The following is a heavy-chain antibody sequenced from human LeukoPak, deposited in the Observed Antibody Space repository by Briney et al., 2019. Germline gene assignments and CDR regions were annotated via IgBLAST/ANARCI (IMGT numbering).Heavy chain of an antibody. D-gene: IGHD3-3*01. V-gene: IGHV3-74*01. CDR2: INSDVSST. J-gene: IGHJ5*02. CDR1: GFTFSSYW. CDR3: ARGLGITIFGVVSQYNWFDP. Sequence: GGSLRLSCAASGFTFSSYWMHCVRQAPGKGLGWVSRINSDVSSTSHADSVKCRFTISRDKAKNTLYLQMNSLRAEDTAVYYCARGLGITIFGVVSQYNWFDPWGQGTLVTVSS.